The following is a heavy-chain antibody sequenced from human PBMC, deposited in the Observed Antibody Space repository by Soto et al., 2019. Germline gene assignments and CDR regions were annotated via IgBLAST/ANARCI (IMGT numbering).Heavy chain of an antibody. CDR1: GYTFTSYA. CDR3: ARGPVRGGYDYPFDY. D-gene: IGHD5-12*01. CDR2: INAGNGNT. V-gene: IGHV1-3*01. J-gene: IGHJ4*02. Sequence: SVKVSCKASGYTFTSYAMHWVRQAPGQRLEWMGWINAGNGNTKYSQKFQGRVTITRDTSASTAYMELSSLRSEDTAVYYCARGPVRGGYDYPFDYWGQGTLVTVSS.